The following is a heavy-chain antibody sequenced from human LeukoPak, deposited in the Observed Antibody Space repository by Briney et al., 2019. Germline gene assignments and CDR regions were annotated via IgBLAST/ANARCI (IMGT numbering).Heavy chain of an antibody. CDR3: AKVSGYSPLGPYYFDY. CDR1: GFTFSSYA. Sequence: PGKSLRLSCAASGFTFSSYAMSWVRQAPGKGLEWVSGISGSGGSTYYADSVKGRFTISRDNSKNTLFLQMNSLRAEDTAVYYCAKVSGYSPLGPYYFDYWGQGTLVTVSS. J-gene: IGHJ4*02. CDR2: ISGSGGST. D-gene: IGHD5-12*01. V-gene: IGHV3-23*01.